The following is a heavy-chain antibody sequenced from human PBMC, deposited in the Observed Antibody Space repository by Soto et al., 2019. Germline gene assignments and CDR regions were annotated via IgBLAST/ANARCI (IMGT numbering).Heavy chain of an antibody. CDR2: INHSGST. CDR1: GGSFSGSH. D-gene: IGHD3-9*01. V-gene: IGHV4-34*01. CDR3: ARGFILTGLYPKGDAFDI. Sequence: PSETLSDTCAVYGGSFSGSHWSSIRHTPGKGLEWIGEINHSGSTNYNPSLKSRVTISVDTSKNQFSLKLSSVTAADTAVYYCARGFILTGLYPKGDAFDIWGQGTMVT. J-gene: IGHJ3*02.